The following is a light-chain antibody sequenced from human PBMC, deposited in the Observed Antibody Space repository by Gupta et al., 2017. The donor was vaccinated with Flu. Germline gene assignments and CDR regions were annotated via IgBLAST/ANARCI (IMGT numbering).Light chain of an antibody. CDR2: EVS. V-gene: IGLV2-14*01. CDR1: SSDVGGYNY. J-gene: IGLJ3*02. CDR3: CANTSSSTLV. Sequence: SALPQPASVPGSPSRSTTISCTATSSDVGGYNYVNWDQQHPDKAHKLMIYEVSNRAAGVTIRFSVSKSGNTASLTISGRQEEAEDDYYCCANTSSSTLVFGRGTKLTVL.